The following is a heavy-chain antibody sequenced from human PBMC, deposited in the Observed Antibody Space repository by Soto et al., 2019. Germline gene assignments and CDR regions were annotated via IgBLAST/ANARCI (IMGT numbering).Heavy chain of an antibody. Sequence: QVQLQESGPGLVKPSQTLSLTCTVSGGSISSGDYYWSWIRQPPGKGLEWIGYIYYSGSTYYNPSLKSRVTISVDTSKNQVSRKLSSVTAADTAVYYCARRYYYDSSGYRTYYFDYWGQGTLVTVSS. CDR2: IYYSGST. D-gene: IGHD3-22*01. CDR3: ARRYYYDSSGYRTYYFDY. J-gene: IGHJ4*02. V-gene: IGHV4-30-4*01. CDR1: GGSISSGDYY.